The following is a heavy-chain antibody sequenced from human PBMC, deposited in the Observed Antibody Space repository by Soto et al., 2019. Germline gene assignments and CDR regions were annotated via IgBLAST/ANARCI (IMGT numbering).Heavy chain of an antibody. Sequence: PGGSLRLSCAASGFTFSSYSMNWVRQAPGKGLEWVSYISSSSSTIYYADSVKGRFTISRDNSKNTLYLQMNSLRAEDMAVYYCARDIVSSSYGMDVWGQGTTVTVSS. V-gene: IGHV3-48*01. CDR1: GFTFSSYS. J-gene: IGHJ6*02. CDR2: ISSSSSTI. CDR3: ARDIVSSSYGMDV. D-gene: IGHD2-15*01.